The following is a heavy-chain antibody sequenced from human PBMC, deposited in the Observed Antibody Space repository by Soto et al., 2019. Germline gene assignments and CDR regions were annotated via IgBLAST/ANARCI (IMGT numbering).Heavy chain of an antibody. V-gene: IGHV1-46*01. Sequence: ASVKVSCKASGYTFTSYYMRWVRQSPGQGLEWMGIINPSGGSTSYAQKFQGRVTMTRDTSTSTVYMELSSLRSEDTAVYYCARVDFAGTYYYDSSGPSSHFDYWGQGTLVTVSS. CDR3: ARVDFAGTYYYDSSGPSSHFDY. CDR1: GYTFTSYY. D-gene: IGHD3-22*01. J-gene: IGHJ4*02. CDR2: INPSGGST.